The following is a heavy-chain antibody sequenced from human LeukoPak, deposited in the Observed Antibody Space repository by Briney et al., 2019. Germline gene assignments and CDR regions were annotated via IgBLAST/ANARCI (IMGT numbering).Heavy chain of an antibody. J-gene: IGHJ2*01. D-gene: IGHD2-15*01. Sequence: ASVKVSCKASGYTFTSYYMHWVRQAPGQGLEWMGIINPSGGSTSYAQKFQGRVTMTRDTSTSTAYMELSSLRSEDTAVYYCARDRCSGGSCYSANWYFDLWGRGTLVTVSP. CDR1: GYTFTSYY. CDR3: ARDRCSGGSCYSANWYFDL. CDR2: INPSGGST. V-gene: IGHV1-46*01.